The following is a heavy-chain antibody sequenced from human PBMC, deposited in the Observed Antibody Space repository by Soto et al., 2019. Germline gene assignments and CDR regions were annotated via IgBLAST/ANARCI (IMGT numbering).Heavy chain of an antibody. CDR3: ARDCGGDCYPNWYFDL. J-gene: IGHJ2*01. CDR1: GGSISSYY. CDR2: IYYSGST. D-gene: IGHD2-21*02. Sequence: SETLSLTCTVSGGSISSYYWSWIRQPPGKGLEWIGYIYYSGSTNYNPSLKSRVTISVDTSKNQFSLKLSSVTAADTAVYYCARDCGGDCYPNWYFDLWGRGTLVTVSS. V-gene: IGHV4-59*01.